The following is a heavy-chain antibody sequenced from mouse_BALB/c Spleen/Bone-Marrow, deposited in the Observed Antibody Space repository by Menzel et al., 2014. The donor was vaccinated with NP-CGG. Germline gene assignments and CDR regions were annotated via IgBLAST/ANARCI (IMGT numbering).Heavy chain of an antibody. V-gene: IGHV1-4*01. CDR1: GYTFTTHT. D-gene: IGHD2-1*01. J-gene: IGHJ4*01. CDR3: ARVYGNYDAMDY. Sequence: VHLVESGAELARPGASVKMSCRASGYTFTTHTMHWVKQRPGQGLDWIGYINPSSGYTYYNQKFKDKATLTADKSSSAAYLQLSSLTSEDSAVYYCARVYGNYDAMDYWGQGTSVTVSS. CDR2: INPSSGYT.